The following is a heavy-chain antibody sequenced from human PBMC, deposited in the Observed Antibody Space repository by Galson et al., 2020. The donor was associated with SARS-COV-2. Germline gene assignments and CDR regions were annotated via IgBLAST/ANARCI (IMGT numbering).Heavy chain of an antibody. CDR2: IYYSGST. J-gene: IGHJ4*02. CDR1: GGSISSSNYY. V-gene: IGHV4-39*01. Sequence: SETLSLTCTVSGGSISSSNYYWGWIRQPPGKGLEWIGGIYYSGSTYDNPSLKGRVTISVDTSKNQFSLKMSSMTAADAAVYYCARLGAAHASRFLESLSYFDYWGQGTQVTVSS. CDR3: ARLGAAHASRFLESLSYFDY. D-gene: IGHD3-3*01.